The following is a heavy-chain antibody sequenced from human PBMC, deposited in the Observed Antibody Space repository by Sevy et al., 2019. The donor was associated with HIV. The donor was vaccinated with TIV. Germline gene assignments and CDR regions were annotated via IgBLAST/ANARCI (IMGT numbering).Heavy chain of an antibody. CDR2: ISGSGGST. D-gene: IGHD1-26*01. J-gene: IGHJ4*02. V-gene: IGHV3-23*01. CDR1: GFIFNSYV. Sequence: GGSLRLSCAASGFIFNSYVMNWVRQAPGKGLEWVSGISGSGGSTYYADSVKGRFTISRDNSRNTLDLQMNSLRAEDTAVYYCAREHYFLDYWGQGTLVTVSS. CDR3: AREHYFLDY.